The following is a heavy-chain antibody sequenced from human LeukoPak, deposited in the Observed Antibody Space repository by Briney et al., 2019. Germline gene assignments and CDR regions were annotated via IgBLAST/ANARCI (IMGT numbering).Heavy chain of an antibody. CDR2: ITSSSTTI. V-gene: IGHV3-48*01. J-gene: IGHJ3*02. CDR3: EREPRGYAFDI. Sequence: GGSLRLSCAASGFTLSSYSMNWVRQAPGKGLERVSFITSSSTTISSADSVKGRFTIYRENAKNSLYLQMNSLRAEDTAVYYCEREPRGYAFDIWGQGTMVTVS. CDR1: GFTLSSYS.